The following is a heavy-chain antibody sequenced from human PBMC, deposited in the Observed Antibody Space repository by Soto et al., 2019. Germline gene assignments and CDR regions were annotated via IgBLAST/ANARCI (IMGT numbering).Heavy chain of an antibody. CDR2: ISGGAFST. V-gene: IGHV3-23*01. CDR3: AKDIGGSSWFDY. CDR1: GFTFSSYA. D-gene: IGHD6-13*01. J-gene: IGHJ4*02. Sequence: GGSLRLSCAASGFTFSSYAMSWVRQAPGKGLEWVSTISGGAFSTYYADSVKGRFTISRDNSKNTLYLQMNSLRADDTAVYYCAKDIGGSSWFDYRGQGNLVTSPQ.